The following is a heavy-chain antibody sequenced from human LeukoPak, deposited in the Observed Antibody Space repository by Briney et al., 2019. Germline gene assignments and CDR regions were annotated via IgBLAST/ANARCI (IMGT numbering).Heavy chain of an antibody. CDR1: GGSISSSSYY. V-gene: IGHV4-39*07. Sequence: SETLSLTCTVSGGSISSSSYYWGWIRQPPGKGLEWIGSIYYSGSTYYNPSLKSRVTISVDTSNNQFSLKLSSVTAADTAVYYCASGIQLWAPFDYWGQGTLVTVSS. CDR2: IYYSGST. D-gene: IGHD5-18*01. J-gene: IGHJ4*02. CDR3: ASGIQLWAPFDY.